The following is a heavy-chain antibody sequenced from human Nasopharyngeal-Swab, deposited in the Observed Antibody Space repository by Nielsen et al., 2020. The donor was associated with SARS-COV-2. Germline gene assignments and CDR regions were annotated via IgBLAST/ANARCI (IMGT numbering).Heavy chain of an antibody. CDR3: ARAGDSSGYYFYYYYGMDV. Sequence: VRQAPGKGLEWVSSISSSSSYMYYADSVKGRFTISRDNAKNSLYLQMNSLGAEDTAVYYCARAGDSSGYYFYYYYGMDVWGQGTTVTVSS. J-gene: IGHJ6*02. CDR2: ISSSSSYM. D-gene: IGHD3-22*01. V-gene: IGHV3-21*01.